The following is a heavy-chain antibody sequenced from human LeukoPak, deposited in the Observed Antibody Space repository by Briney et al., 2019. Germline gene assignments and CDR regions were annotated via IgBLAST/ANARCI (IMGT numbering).Heavy chain of an antibody. CDR3: ARENAVTFPYYFDY. V-gene: IGHV4-61*01. D-gene: IGHD4-23*01. CDR1: GGSVSSGSYY. CDR2: IYYSGST. Sequence: PSETLSLTCTVSGGSVSSGSYYWSWIRQPPGKGLEWIGYIYYSGSTNYNPSLKSRVTISVDTSKNQFSLKLSSVTAADTAVYYCARENAVTFPYYFDYWGQGTLVTVSS. J-gene: IGHJ4*02.